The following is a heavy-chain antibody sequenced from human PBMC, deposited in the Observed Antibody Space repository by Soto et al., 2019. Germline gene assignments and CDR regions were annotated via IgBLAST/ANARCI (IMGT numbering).Heavy chain of an antibody. Sequence: LRLSCAASGFTFSNAWINWVRQAPGKGLEWVGRIKSKTDGGTTDFAEPVKGRFAISRDDSNNMVYLQMSSLKIEDTAVYYCTTDSYSTIIIVRFDYWGHGTLVTVSS. CDR2: IKSKTDGGTT. CDR3: TTDSYSTIIIVRFDY. J-gene: IGHJ4*01. CDR1: GFTFSNAW. D-gene: IGHD3-22*01. V-gene: IGHV3-15*07.